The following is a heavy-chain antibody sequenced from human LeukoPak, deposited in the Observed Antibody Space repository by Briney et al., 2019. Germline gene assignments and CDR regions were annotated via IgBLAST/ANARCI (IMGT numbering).Heavy chain of an antibody. V-gene: IGHV5-51*01. CDR2: IYPGDSDT. D-gene: IGHD3-10*01. J-gene: IGHJ5*02. CDR1: GYTFTNYW. Sequence: GESLKISCKGSGYTFTNYWIGWVRQMPGKGLEFMGIIYPGDSDTRYSPSFQGQVTISVDKSINTAYLQWSSLKASDTAMYYCAGSYGSGSYTFDPWGQGTLVTVSS. CDR3: AGSYGSGSYTFDP.